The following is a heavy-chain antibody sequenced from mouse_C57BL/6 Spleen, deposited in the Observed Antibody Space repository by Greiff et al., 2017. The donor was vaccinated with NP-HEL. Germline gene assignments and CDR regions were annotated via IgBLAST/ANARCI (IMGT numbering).Heavy chain of an antibody. Sequence: EVMLVESGGGLVKPGGSLKLSCAASGFTFSDYGMHWVRQAPEKGLEWVAYISSGSSTIYYADTVKGRFTISSDNAKNTLFLQRTSLRSEDTAMYYCARPGHYDDAMDYWGQGTSVTVSS. CDR3: ARPGHYDDAMDY. CDR1: GFTFSDYG. CDR2: ISSGSSTI. V-gene: IGHV5-17*01. J-gene: IGHJ4*01. D-gene: IGHD2-4*01.